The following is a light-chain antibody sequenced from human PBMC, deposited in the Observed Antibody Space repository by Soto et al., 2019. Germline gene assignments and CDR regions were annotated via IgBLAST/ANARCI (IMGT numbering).Light chain of an antibody. CDR2: KGT. V-gene: IGLV2-23*01. Sequence: QSVLAQPASVSGSPGQSITISCTGTSSDVGAYNSVSWYQQHPHKAPQVIIYKGTQRPSGVSNRFSGPTSGNAASLTISGLQADDEADYFCCSSAPESTYVFGSGTKVTVL. CDR1: SSDVGAYNS. J-gene: IGLJ1*01. CDR3: CSSAPESTYV.